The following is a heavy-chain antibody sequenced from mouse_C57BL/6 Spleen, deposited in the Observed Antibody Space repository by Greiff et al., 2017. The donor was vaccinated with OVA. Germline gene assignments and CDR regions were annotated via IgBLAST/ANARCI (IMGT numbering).Heavy chain of an antibody. Sequence: EVKVVDSGGGLVKPGGSLKLSCAASGFTFSDYGMHWVRQAPEKGLEWVAYISSGSSTIYYADTVKGRFTISRDNAKNTLFLQMTSLRSEDTAMYYCARGGYGSSSGYFDVWGTGTTVTVSS. CDR1: GFTFSDYG. V-gene: IGHV5-17*01. J-gene: IGHJ1*03. D-gene: IGHD1-1*01. CDR2: ISSGSSTI. CDR3: ARGGYGSSSGYFDV.